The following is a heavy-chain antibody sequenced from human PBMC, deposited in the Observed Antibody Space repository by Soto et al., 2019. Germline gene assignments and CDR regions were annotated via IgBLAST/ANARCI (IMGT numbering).Heavy chain of an antibody. CDR3: ARGFNA. CDR1: GGSISSYY. Sequence: QVQLQESGPGLVKPSETLSLTCTVSGGSISSYYWSWIRQPPGKGLEWIGYIYYSGSTNYNPSLKSRVTISVDTSKNQFSLKLSSLTAADTAVYYCARGFNAWGQGTLVTVSS. J-gene: IGHJ5*02. V-gene: IGHV4-59*01. CDR2: IYYSGST.